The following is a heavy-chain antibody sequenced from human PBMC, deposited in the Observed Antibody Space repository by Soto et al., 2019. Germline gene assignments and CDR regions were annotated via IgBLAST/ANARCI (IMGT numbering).Heavy chain of an antibody. Sequence: VKVSCKASGYTFTGYYMHWVRQAPGQGLEWMGWINPNSGGTNYAQKFQGRVTMTRDTSISTAYMELSRLRSDDTAVYYCASWSHYDFWSGYLRPGRDYYGMDVWGQGTTVTVSS. J-gene: IGHJ6*02. V-gene: IGHV1-2*02. D-gene: IGHD3-3*01. CDR1: GYTFTGYY. CDR2: INPNSGGT. CDR3: ASWSHYDFWSGYLRPGRDYYGMDV.